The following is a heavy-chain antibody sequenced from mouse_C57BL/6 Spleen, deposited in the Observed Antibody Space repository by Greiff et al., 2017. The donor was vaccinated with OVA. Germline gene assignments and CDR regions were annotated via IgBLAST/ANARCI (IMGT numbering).Heavy chain of an antibody. D-gene: IGHD3-1*01. J-gene: IGHJ1*03. V-gene: IGHV1-64*01. CDR2: IHPNSGST. Sequence: VQLQQPGAELVKPGASVKLSCKASGYTFTSYWMHWVKQRPGPGLEWIGMIHPNSGSTNYNEKFKSKATLTVDKSSSTAYMQLSSLTSEDSAVYYCARSGDWWYFDVWGTGTTVTVSS. CDR1: GYTFTSYW. CDR3: ARSGDWWYFDV.